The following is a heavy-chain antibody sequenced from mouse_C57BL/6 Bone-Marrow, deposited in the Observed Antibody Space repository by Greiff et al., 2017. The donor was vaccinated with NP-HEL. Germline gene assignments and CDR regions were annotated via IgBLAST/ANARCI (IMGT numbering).Heavy chain of an antibody. V-gene: IGHV2-5*01. CDR2: IWRGGST. D-gene: IGHD1-1*01. J-gene: IGHJ2*01. Sequence: QVQLQQSGPGLVQPSQSLSITCTVSGFSLTSYGVHWVRQSPGKGLEWLGVIWRGGSTDYNAAFMSRLSITKDNSKSQVFFKMNSLQADDTAIYYCAKNYYGSSYQNYFDYWGQGTTLTVSS. CDR1: GFSLTSYG. CDR3: AKNYYGSSYQNYFDY.